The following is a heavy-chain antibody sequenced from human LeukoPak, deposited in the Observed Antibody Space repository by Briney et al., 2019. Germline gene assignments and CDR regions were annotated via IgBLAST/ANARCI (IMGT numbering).Heavy chain of an antibody. CDR1: GFTFSNYW. D-gene: IGHD1-14*01. V-gene: IGHV3-7*03. CDR3: AIKRADPEYYYYGMDV. CDR2: IRQDGSET. Sequence: PGGSLRLSCAASGFTFSNYWMSWVRQAPGKGLEWVANIRQDGSETYYVVSVRGRFTISRDNAKNSLYLQMNSLRAEDTAVYYCAIKRADPEYYYYGMDVWGQETTVTVSS. J-gene: IGHJ6*02.